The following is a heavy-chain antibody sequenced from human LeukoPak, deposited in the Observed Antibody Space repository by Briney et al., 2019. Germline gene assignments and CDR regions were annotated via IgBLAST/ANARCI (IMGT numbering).Heavy chain of an antibody. CDR3: ARVAPTTYYYDSSGSIENFDY. D-gene: IGHD3-22*01. CDR2: IIPIFGTA. Sequence: ASVKVSCKASGGTFSSYAISWVRQAPGQGLEWMGGIIPIFGTANYAQKFQGRVTITADESTSTAYMELSSLRSEDTAVYYCARVAPTTYYYDSSGSIENFDYWGQGTLVTVSS. J-gene: IGHJ4*02. V-gene: IGHV1-69*13. CDR1: GGTFSSYA.